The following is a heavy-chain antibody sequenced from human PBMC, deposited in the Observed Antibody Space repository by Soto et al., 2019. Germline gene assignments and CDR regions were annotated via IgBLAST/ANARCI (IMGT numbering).Heavy chain of an antibody. CDR2: MNPNSGNT. V-gene: IGHV1-8*01. Sequence: QVQLLQSGAEVKKPGTSVRVSCRASGYTFKDYDINWVRRAHGQGLECMGWMNPNSGNTAYARKSDDRITMTRSVSARTAFMEVRSLTPEDTAVYYCARRMTLSLWCFDLWGSGTQVTVSS. D-gene: IGHD2-8*01. CDR3: ARRMTLSLWCFDL. CDR1: GYTFKDYD. J-gene: IGHJ2*01.